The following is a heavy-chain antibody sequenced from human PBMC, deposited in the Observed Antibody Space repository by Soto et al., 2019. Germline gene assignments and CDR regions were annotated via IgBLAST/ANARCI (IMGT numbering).Heavy chain of an antibody. CDR2: IYYSGGT. J-gene: IGHJ6*02. Sequence: SETLSLTCTVSGGSISSGGYYWSWIRQRPGKGLEWIGYIYYSGGTYYNPSLKSRVTISVDTSKNQFSLKLSSVTAADTAVYYCARVPVSLWFGELLTNYGMDVWGQGTTVTLSS. V-gene: IGHV4-31*03. CDR1: GGSISSGGYY. D-gene: IGHD3-10*01. CDR3: ARVPVSLWFGELLTNYGMDV.